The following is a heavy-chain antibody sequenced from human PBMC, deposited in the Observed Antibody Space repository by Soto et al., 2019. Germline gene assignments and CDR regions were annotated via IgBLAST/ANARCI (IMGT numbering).Heavy chain of an antibody. CDR2: MSYDGGIE. D-gene: IGHD2-2*01. V-gene: IGHV3-33*05. Sequence: QVHLVESGGGVVQPGRSLRLSCAASGFTFSSYDIHWVRQAPGRGLEWVTFMSYDGGIEHYADSVKGRFTIARDNSINTLYLQMNSLRAEDTAVYYCARLECSSSRCYGREQDHHGMDVWGQGTTVTVS. J-gene: IGHJ6*02. CDR1: GFTFSSYD. CDR3: ARLECSSSRCYGREQDHHGMDV.